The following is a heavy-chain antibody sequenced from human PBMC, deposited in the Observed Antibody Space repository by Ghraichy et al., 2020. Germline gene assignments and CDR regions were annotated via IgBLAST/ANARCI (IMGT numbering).Heavy chain of an antibody. Sequence: SETLSLTCVVSGDSIRRGYYWGWIRQPPGKGPEWTATIYHSGSTYYNPSLKNRVTISVDTSKNHFSLKLTSVTAADTAVYYCARGSPAMSRGYYDYWGQGILVTVSS. D-gene: IGHD5-18*01. CDR3: ARGSPAMSRGYYDY. CDR1: GDSIRRGYY. J-gene: IGHJ4*02. CDR2: IYHSGST. V-gene: IGHV4-38-2*01.